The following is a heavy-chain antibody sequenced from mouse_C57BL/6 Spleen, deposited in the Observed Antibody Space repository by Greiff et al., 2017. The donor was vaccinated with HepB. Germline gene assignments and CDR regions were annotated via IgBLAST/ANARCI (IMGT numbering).Heavy chain of an antibody. D-gene: IGHD2-2*01. CDR1: GYTFTSYW. CDR2: INPSNGGT. J-gene: IGHJ1*03. V-gene: IGHV1-53*01. CDR3: SSVSTMVTTDWYFDV. Sequence: QVHVKQPGTELVKPGASVKLSCKASGYTFTSYWMHWVKQRPGQGLEWIGNINPSNGGTNYNEKFKSKATLTVDKSSSTAYMQLSSLTSEDSAVYYCSSVSTMVTTDWYFDVWGTGTTVTVSS.